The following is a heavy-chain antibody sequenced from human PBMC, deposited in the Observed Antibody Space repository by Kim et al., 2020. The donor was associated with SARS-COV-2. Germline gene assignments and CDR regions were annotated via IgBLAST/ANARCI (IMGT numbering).Heavy chain of an antibody. CDR2: INTDNGNT. CDR1: GYTFSTYD. Sequence: ASVKVSCKASGYTFSTYDIHWMRQAPGQRLEWMGWINTDNGNTKYSQNFQGRVTITRDTSASTTYMELSSLRYDDTAVYYCARAFRSGATFWGQGTLATVSS. CDR3: ARAFRSGATF. D-gene: IGHD3-3*01. V-gene: IGHV1-3*04. J-gene: IGHJ4*02.